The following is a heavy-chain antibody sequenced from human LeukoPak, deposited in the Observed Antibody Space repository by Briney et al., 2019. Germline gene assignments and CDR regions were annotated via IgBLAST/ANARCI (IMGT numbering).Heavy chain of an antibody. D-gene: IGHD5-12*01. CDR2: IYYSGST. V-gene: IGHV4-59*01. CDR3: ASSRWLRFSAFDI. CDR1: GGSISSYY. Sequence: SETLSLTCTVSGGSISSYYWSWIRQPPGKGLEWIGYIYYSGSTNYNPSLKSRVTISVDTSKNQFSLKLSSVTAADTAVYYCASSRWLRFSAFDIWGQGTMVTVSS. J-gene: IGHJ3*02.